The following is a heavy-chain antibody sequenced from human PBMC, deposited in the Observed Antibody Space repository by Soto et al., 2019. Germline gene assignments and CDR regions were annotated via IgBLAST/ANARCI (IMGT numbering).Heavy chain of an antibody. CDR3: PRHISNFRYSSYAMDV. Sequence: GESLKVSWKGAGCTFTDYWIGWVRQLPGKGLEWMGMIYPGDSDTRYSPSFQGHVTITVDKSTSAAYLQSNTLKASDSAMYYCPRHISNFRYSSYAMDVWHQGTTVTVSS. CDR1: GCTFTDYW. V-gene: IGHV5-51*01. D-gene: IGHD4-4*01. J-gene: IGHJ6*02. CDR2: IYPGDSDT.